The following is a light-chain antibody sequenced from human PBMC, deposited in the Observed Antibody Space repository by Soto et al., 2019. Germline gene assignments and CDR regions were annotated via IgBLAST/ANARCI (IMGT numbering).Light chain of an antibody. CDR1: QSISTY. Sequence: DIQMTQSPSSLSASVGDRVTITCRASQSISTYLNWYQQKPGKAPKVLIYEASSLQSGVPSRFSGSGSGTEFTLTITSLQPEDFATYYCQQSYNTPRTFGQGTKVEI. V-gene: IGKV1-39*01. J-gene: IGKJ1*01. CDR3: QQSYNTPRT. CDR2: EAS.